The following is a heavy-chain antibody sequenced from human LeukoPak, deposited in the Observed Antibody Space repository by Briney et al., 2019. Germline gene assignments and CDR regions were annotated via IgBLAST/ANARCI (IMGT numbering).Heavy chain of an antibody. J-gene: IGHJ6*02. Sequence: SETLSLTCTVSGGSISSGGYYWSWIRQHPGKGLEWIGYIYYSGSTYYNPSLKSRVTISVDTSKNQFSLKLSSVTAADTAVYYCARGRDYYGSGSHLYYYYGMDVWGQGTTVTVSS. V-gene: IGHV4-31*03. CDR3: ARGRDYYGSGSHLYYYYGMDV. D-gene: IGHD3-10*01. CDR1: GGSISSGGYY. CDR2: IYYSGST.